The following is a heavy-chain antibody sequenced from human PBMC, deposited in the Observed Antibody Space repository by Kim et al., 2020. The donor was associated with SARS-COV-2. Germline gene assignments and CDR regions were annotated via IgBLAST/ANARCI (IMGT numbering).Heavy chain of an antibody. CDR3: ARVRGYPDDY. J-gene: IGHJ4*02. Sequence: TANYAQKFQGRVTITADESTSTAYMELSSLRSEDTAVYYCARVRGYPDDYWGQGTLVTVSS. V-gene: IGHV1-69*01. CDR2: TA. D-gene: IGHD3-22*01.